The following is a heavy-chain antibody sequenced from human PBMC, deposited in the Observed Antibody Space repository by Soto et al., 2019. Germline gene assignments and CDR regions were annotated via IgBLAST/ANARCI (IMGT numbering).Heavy chain of an antibody. V-gene: IGHV4-4*02. J-gene: IGHJ6*02. CDR3: ARNKTNYSYYYGMDV. D-gene: IGHD1-1*01. Sequence: ETLSLTGAVSGGSISSSNWWSWGRQPPGKGLEGIGGIYHSGSTNYNPYLKSRVTISLDKSKNQFSLKLSSVTAADTAVYYCARNKTNYSYYYGMDVWGQGTTVT. CDR2: IYHSGST. CDR1: GGSISSSNW.